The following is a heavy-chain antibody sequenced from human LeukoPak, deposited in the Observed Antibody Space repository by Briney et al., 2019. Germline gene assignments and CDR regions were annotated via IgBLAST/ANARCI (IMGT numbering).Heavy chain of an antibody. CDR1: GFTFSSYA. Sequence: GRSLRLSCAASGFTFSSYAMHWVRQAPGKGLEWVAVISYDGSNKYYADSVKGRFTISRDNSKNTLYLQMNSLRAEDTAVYYCTREKEGYNFGLDYYYYYMDVWGNGTTVTVSS. V-gene: IGHV3-30*04. J-gene: IGHJ6*03. CDR3: TREKEGYNFGLDYYYYYMDV. D-gene: IGHD5-18*01. CDR2: ISYDGSNK.